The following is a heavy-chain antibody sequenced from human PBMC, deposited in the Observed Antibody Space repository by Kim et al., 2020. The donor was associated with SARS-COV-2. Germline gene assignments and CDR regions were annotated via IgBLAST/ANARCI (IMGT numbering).Heavy chain of an antibody. J-gene: IGHJ4*02. D-gene: IGHD6-19*01. Sequence: ASVKVSCKASGYTFTSYGISWVRQAPGQGLEWMGWISAYNGNTNYAQKLQGRVTMTTDTSTSTAYMELRSLRSDDTAGYYCARDLRSGWYGNYFDYWGQGTLVTVSS. CDR1: GYTFTSYG. V-gene: IGHV1-18*01. CDR3: ARDLRSGWYGNYFDY. CDR2: ISAYNGNT.